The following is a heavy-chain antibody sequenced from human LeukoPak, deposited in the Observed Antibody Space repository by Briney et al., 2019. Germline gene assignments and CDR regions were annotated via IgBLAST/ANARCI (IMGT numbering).Heavy chain of an antibody. D-gene: IGHD6-13*01. CDR1: GFTFSGYG. J-gene: IGHJ4*02. Sequence: GGSLRLSCAASGFTFSGYGMHWVRQAPGKGLEWLAVISFDENTQYYADSVRGRFSISRDNSKNTLYLQMNSLRAEDTAVYYCARKYSSSWYYFDYWGQGTLVTVSS. CDR2: ISFDENTQ. V-gene: IGHV3-30*03. CDR3: ARKYSSSWYYFDY.